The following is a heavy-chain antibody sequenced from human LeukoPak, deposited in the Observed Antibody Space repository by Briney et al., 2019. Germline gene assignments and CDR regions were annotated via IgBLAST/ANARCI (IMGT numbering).Heavy chain of an antibody. CDR1: GGSISSSSYY. CDR3: ARRATTGNYFDY. CDR2: IYYSGST. J-gene: IGHJ4*02. Sequence: SETLSLTCTVSGGSISSSSYYWGWIRQPPGKGLEWIGSIYYSGSTHYNPSLKSRVTISVDTSKNQFSLRLSSVTASDTAVHYCARRATTGNYFDYWGQGTLVTVSS. V-gene: IGHV4-39*01. D-gene: IGHD1-1*01.